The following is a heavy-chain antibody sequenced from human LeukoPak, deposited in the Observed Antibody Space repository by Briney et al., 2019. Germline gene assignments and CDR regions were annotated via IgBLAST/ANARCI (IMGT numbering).Heavy chain of an antibody. Sequence: SETLSLTCTVCSSSISSSAYYWHWIRQPPGKGLEWIGSIDYSGSTYYNPSLKSRVTISVHTSKNQLSLKLSSVTAADTEVYYCARARSGWYGVGDYWGQGTLVTVSS. V-gene: IGHV4-39*01. CDR3: ARARSGWYGVGDY. CDR2: IDYSGST. CDR1: SSSISSSAYY. J-gene: IGHJ4*02. D-gene: IGHD6-13*01.